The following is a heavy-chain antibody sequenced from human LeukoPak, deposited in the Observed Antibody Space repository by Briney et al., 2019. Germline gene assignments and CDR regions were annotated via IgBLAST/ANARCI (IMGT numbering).Heavy chain of an antibody. Sequence: ASVKVSCKASGGPLNTYVIDWVRQAPGKGLEWMGGFDPEDGETIYAQKFQGRVTMTEDTSTDTAYMELSSLRSEDTAVYYCATSSRSAVRGGNWFDPWGQGTLVTVSS. V-gene: IGHV1-24*01. J-gene: IGHJ5*02. CDR2: FDPEDGET. CDR1: GGPLNTYV. D-gene: IGHD3-10*01. CDR3: ATSSRSAVRGGNWFDP.